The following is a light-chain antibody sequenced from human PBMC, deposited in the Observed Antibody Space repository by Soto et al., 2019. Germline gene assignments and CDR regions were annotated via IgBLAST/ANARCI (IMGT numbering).Light chain of an antibody. Sequence: EIVLTQSPATLSLSPGERATLXCRASQSVNDYLAWYQQKPGQAPRLLIYGASNRATGIPLRFSGSGSGTDFTLTISSLEPEDFAVYYCQHRGRWPRTFGQGTKLEIK. CDR1: QSVNDY. CDR2: GAS. V-gene: IGKV3-11*01. J-gene: IGKJ2*01. CDR3: QHRGRWPRT.